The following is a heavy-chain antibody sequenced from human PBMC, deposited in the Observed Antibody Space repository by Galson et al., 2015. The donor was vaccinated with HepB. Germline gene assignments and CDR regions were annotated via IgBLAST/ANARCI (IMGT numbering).Heavy chain of an antibody. CDR2: IRANSGDT. J-gene: IGHJ4*02. D-gene: IGHD4/OR15-4a*01. V-gene: IGHV1-18*04. CDR3: ARDRDYRFDY. CDR1: GYTFTTNG. Sequence: SVKVSCKASGYTFTTNGISWVRQAPGQGLEWMGWIRANSGDTRYAQNLQGRVTLTRATSTSTAYLELRSLRSDDTAAYYCARDRDYRFDYWGQGTLVTVSS.